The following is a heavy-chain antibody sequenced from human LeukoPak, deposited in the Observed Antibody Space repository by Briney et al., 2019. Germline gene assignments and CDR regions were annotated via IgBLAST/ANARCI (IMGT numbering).Heavy chain of an antibody. J-gene: IGHJ5*02. CDR1: GYTFTGYY. V-gene: IGHV1-2*02. Sequence: ASVKVSCKASGYTFTGYYMHWVRQAPGQGLEWMGWINPNSGGTNYAQKFQGRVTMTRDTSICTAYMELSRLRSDDTAVYYCARDIVMVTYWFDPWGQGTLVTVSS. CDR3: ARDIVMVTYWFDP. CDR2: INPNSGGT. D-gene: IGHD5-18*01.